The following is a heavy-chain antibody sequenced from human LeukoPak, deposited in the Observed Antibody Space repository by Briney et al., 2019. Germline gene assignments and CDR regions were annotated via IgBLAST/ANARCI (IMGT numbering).Heavy chain of an antibody. CDR2: IWYEGSNK. CDR3: ARDIESYHPEYWFDP. CDR1: VFTFSTYG. Sequence: GGSLRLSCVASVFTFSTYGMHCVRQAPGKGLECGAVIWYEGSNKYYADSVKGRFTISRDNSKNTLYLQTNSLRAEDTALYYCARDIESYHPEYWFDPWGRGTLVTVSS. D-gene: IGHD2-2*01. J-gene: IGHJ5*02. V-gene: IGHV3-33*01.